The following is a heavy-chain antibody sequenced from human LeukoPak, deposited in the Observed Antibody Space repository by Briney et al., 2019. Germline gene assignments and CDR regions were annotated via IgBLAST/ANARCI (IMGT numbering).Heavy chain of an antibody. Sequence: SETLSLTCAVYGGSFSGYYWSWIRQPPGKGLEWIGEINHSGSTNYNPSLKSRVTISVDTSKNQFSLKLSSVTAADTAVYYCARLRKGYCSSTSCQARAFYYYYMDVWGKGTTVTVS. CDR2: INHSGST. CDR3: ARLRKGYCSSTSCQARAFYYYYMDV. V-gene: IGHV4-34*01. D-gene: IGHD2-2*01. CDR1: GGSFSGYY. J-gene: IGHJ6*03.